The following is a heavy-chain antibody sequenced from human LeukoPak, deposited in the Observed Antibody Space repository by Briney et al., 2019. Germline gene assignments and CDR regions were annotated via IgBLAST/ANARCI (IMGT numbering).Heavy chain of an antibody. Sequence: SVKVSCKASGGTFSSYAISWVRQAPGQGLEWMGGIIPIFGTANYAQKFQGRVTITADESTSTAYMELRSLRSDDTAVYYCARVDSNYYYYYMDVWGKGTTVTVSS. D-gene: IGHD4-11*01. V-gene: IGHV1-69*13. CDR3: ARVDSNYYYYYMDV. J-gene: IGHJ6*03. CDR2: IIPIFGTA. CDR1: GGTFSSYA.